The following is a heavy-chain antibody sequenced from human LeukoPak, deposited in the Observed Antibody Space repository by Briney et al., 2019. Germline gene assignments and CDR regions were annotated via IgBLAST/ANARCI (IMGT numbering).Heavy chain of an antibody. V-gene: IGHV3-43*01. J-gene: IGHJ6*02. D-gene: IGHD5-18*01. CDR3: AKDIYRIQIWDESGMDA. CDR1: GFTFEDHT. CDR2: ISWKGDIT. Sequence: GGSLRLSCAASGFTFEDHTMHWVRQLPGKGLEWVSLISWKGDITYYADSVKGRFTISRDNIKNSLFLQMKSLRAEDTALYYCAKDIYRIQIWDESGMDAWGQGTTVTVSS.